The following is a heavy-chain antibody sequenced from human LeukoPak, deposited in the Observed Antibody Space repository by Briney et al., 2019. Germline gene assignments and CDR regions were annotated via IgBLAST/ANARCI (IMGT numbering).Heavy chain of an antibody. J-gene: IGHJ5*02. V-gene: IGHV1-69*05. Sequence: SVKVSCKASGGTFSSYAISWVRQAPGQGLEWMGGIIPIFGTANYAQKFQGRVTITTDESPSTAYMELSSLRSEDTAVYYCARGGYCGGDCYSIWFDPWGQGTLVTVSS. D-gene: IGHD2-21*02. CDR1: GGTFSSYA. CDR2: IIPIFGTA. CDR3: ARGGYCGGDCYSIWFDP.